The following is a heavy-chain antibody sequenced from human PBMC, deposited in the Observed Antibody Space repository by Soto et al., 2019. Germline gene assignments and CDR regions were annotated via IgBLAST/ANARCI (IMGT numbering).Heavy chain of an antibody. J-gene: IGHJ4*02. CDR3: AKGGSSGWGYFDY. CDR1: GFTFSSYG. D-gene: IGHD6-19*01. V-gene: IGHV3-30*18. Sequence: GGSLRLSCAASGFTFSSYGMHWVRQAPGKGLEWVAVISYDGSNKYYADSVKGRFTISRDNSKNTLYLQMNSLRAEDTAVYYCAKGGSSGWGYFDYWGQGTLVTVSS. CDR2: ISYDGSNK.